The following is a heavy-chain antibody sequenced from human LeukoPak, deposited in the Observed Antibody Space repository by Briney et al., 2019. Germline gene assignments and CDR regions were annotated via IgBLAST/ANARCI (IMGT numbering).Heavy chain of an antibody. J-gene: IGHJ4*02. D-gene: IGHD3-3*01. V-gene: IGHV1-18*01. Sequence: ASVKGSCKASGYTFTSYGISWVRQAPGQGLEWMGWISAYNGNTNYAQKLQGRVTMTTDTSTSTAYMELRSLRSDDTAVYYCARDRAHLDDFWENFDYWGQGTLVTVSS. CDR1: GYTFTSYG. CDR2: ISAYNGNT. CDR3: ARDRAHLDDFWENFDY.